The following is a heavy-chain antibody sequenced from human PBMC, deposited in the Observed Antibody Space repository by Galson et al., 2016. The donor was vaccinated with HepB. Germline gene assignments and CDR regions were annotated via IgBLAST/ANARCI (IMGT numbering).Heavy chain of an antibody. CDR2: FDPEDGET. J-gene: IGHJ4*02. CDR1: GYTLTELS. V-gene: IGHV1-24*01. D-gene: IGHD3-22*01. CDR3: ATRLSFYYDNSGYIPPDS. Sequence: SVKVSCKVSGYTLTELSMHWVRQAPGKGLEWMGSFDPEDGETIYAQKLQGRITMTEDTSTDTDYMELSSLRSEDTAVYYVATRLSFYYDNSGYIPPDSWGQGTLVTVSS.